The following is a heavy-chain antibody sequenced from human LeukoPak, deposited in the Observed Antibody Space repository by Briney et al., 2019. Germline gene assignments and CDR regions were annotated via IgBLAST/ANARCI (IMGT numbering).Heavy chain of an antibody. D-gene: IGHD3-9*01. Sequence: PVGSLRLSCAASGFTFSSHAMSWVRQAPGKGLEWVSAISGSGGSTYYADSVKGRFTISRDNSKNTLYLQMNSLRAEDTAVYYCTQDAAYDILTGYYSSTYFDYWGQGTLVTVSS. J-gene: IGHJ4*02. CDR1: GFTFSSHA. CDR3: TQDAAYDILTGYYSSTYFDY. CDR2: ISGSGGST. V-gene: IGHV3-23*01.